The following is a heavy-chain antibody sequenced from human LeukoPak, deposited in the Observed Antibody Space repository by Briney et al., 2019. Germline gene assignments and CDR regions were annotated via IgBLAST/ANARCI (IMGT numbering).Heavy chain of an antibody. J-gene: IGHJ4*02. CDR1: RGSLSGYY. D-gene: IGHD5-18*01. V-gene: IGHV4-34*01. Sequence: PSEALSVTRVGYRGSLSGYYWRGLRQPPGKGVEWIGHINHRGSTNHNLSLQSRVTISVDTSKNQLSLKLSSVTAAGTAVYYCAGESGGLRGYSYGFDYWGEGTLVTVSS. CDR2: INHRGST. CDR3: AGESGGLRGYSYGFDY.